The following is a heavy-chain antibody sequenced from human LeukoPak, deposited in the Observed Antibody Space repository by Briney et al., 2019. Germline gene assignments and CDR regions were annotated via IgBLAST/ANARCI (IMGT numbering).Heavy chain of an antibody. CDR2: INPNSGGT. CDR1: GYTFTGYY. V-gene: IGHV1-2*02. CDR3: APSSSWYRRFSY. D-gene: IGHD6-13*01. J-gene: IGHJ4*02. Sequence: ASVKVSCKASGYTFTGYYTHWVRQAPGQGLEWMGWINPNSGGTNYAQKFQGRVTMTRDTSISTASMELSRLRSDDTAVYYCAPSSSWYRRFSYWGQGTLVTVSS.